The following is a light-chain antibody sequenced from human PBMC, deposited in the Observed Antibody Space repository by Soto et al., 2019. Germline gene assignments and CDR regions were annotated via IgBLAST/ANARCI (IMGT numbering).Light chain of an antibody. CDR1: QGVSSD. CDR3: QQYNNWPRT. J-gene: IGKJ1*01. CDR2: GAS. Sequence: EIVLTQSPGTLSLSPGERATLSCRASQGVSSDLAWYHQKPGQAPRLLIYGASTRATGIPARFSGSGSGTEFTLTINSLQSEDFAVYYCQQYNNWPRTFGQGTKVDI. V-gene: IGKV3-15*01.